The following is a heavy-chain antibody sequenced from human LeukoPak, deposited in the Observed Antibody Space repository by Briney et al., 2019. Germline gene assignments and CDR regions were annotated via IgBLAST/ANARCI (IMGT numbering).Heavy chain of an antibody. CDR2: INHSGST. J-gene: IGHJ6*03. D-gene: IGHD3-16*01. Sequence: SETLSLTCAVYGRYFSGYYWRWIRQPPGKGLEWIGEINHSGSTNYNQSLKSRVTISVDTSKNQFSLKLRSVTAADTAVYYCGRWGTDLWVPGVSYYYMDVWGKGTTVTVSS. CDR3: GRWGTDLWVPGVSYYYMDV. CDR1: GRYFSGYY. V-gene: IGHV4-34*01.